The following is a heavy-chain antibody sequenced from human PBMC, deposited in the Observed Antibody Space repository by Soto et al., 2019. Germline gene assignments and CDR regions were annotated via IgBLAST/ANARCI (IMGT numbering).Heavy chain of an antibody. V-gene: IGHV3-23*01. Sequence: PGGSLRLSCAASGFTFSSYAMSWVRQAPGKGLEWVSAISGSGGSTYYADSVKGRFTISRDNSKNTLYLQMNSLRAEDTAVYSCAKDREWEPGAFDIWGQGTMVTVSS. J-gene: IGHJ3*02. D-gene: IGHD1-26*01. CDR1: GFTFSSYA. CDR2: ISGSGGST. CDR3: AKDREWEPGAFDI.